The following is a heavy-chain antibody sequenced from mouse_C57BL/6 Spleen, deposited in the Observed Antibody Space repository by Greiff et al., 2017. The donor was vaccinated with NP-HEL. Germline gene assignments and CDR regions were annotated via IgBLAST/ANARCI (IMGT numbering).Heavy chain of an antibody. J-gene: IGHJ2*01. CDR1: GYTFTSYW. D-gene: IGHD2-4*01. CDR3: ARWPRNYDPFDY. Sequence: QVQLQQPGAELVKPGASVKLSCKASGYTFTSYWMQWVKQRPGQGLEWIGEIDPSDSYTNYNQKFKGKATLTVDTSSSTAYMQLSSLTSEDSAVYYCARWPRNYDPFDYWGQGTTLTVSS. CDR2: IDPSDSYT. V-gene: IGHV1-50*01.